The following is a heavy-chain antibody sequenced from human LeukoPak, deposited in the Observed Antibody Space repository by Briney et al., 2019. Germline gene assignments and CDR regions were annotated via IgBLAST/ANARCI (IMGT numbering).Heavy chain of an antibody. CDR1: GYTFTSYD. J-gene: IGHJ6*02. CDR3: ARGQDIVVVPAASNYYYYYGMDV. V-gene: IGHV1-8*01. Sequence: ASVKVSCKASGYTFTSYDINWVRQATGQGLEWMGWMNPNSGNTGYAQKFQGRVTITRNTSISTAYMELSSLRSEDTAVYYCARGQDIVVVPAASNYYYYYGMDVWGQGTTVTVSS. D-gene: IGHD2-2*01. CDR2: MNPNSGNT.